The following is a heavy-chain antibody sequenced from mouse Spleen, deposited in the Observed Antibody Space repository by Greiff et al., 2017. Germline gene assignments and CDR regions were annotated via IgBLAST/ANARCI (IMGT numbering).Heavy chain of an antibody. CDR3: ARREVVPEGY. Sequence: QVQLQQSGAELARPGASVKLSCKASGYTFTSYGISWVKQRTGQGLEWIGEIYPRSGNTYYNEKFKGKATLTADKSSSTAYMELRSLTSEDSAVYFCARREVVPEGYWGQGTTLTVSS. CDR1: GYTFTSYG. D-gene: IGHD1-1*01. J-gene: IGHJ2*01. CDR2: IYPRSGNT. V-gene: IGHV1-81*01.